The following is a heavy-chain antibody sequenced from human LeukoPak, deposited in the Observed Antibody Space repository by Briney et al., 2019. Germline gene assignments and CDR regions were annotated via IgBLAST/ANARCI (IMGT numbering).Heavy chain of an antibody. V-gene: IGHV5-51*01. D-gene: IGHD2-8*01. CDR3: ARRAHLAQLGVDWFDP. J-gene: IGHJ5*02. CDR2: IYSADSDT. Sequence: GESLKISCKGSGYSFTSYWIAWVRQMPGKGLEWMGVIYSADSDTRYSPSFQGQVTISVDRSTRTAFLQWNSLRTSDTAIYFCARRAHLAQLGVDWFDPWGQGTLVTVSS. CDR1: GYSFTSYW.